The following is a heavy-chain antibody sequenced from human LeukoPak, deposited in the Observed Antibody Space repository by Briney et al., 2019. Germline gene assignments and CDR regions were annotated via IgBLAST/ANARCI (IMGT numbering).Heavy chain of an antibody. CDR1: GFTFSSYA. J-gene: IGHJ3*02. Sequence: GGSLRLSCAASGFTFSSYAMHWVRQAPGKGLEWVAVISYDGSNKYYADSVKGRFTISRDNSKNTLYLQMNSLRAEDTAVYYCARDFSSRSGLICSSTSCYWDAFDIWGQGTMVTVSS. D-gene: IGHD2-2*01. V-gene: IGHV3-30*01. CDR2: ISYDGSNK. CDR3: ARDFSSRSGLICSSTSCYWDAFDI.